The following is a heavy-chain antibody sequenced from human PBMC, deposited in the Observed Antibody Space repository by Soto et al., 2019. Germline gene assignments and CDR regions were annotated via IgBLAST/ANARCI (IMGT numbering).Heavy chain of an antibody. J-gene: IGHJ6*02. V-gene: IGHV3-23*01. D-gene: IGHD3-22*01. CDR1: GFTFSSYA. Sequence: GGSLRLSCAASGFTFSSYAMSWVRQAPGKGLEWVSAISGSGGSTYYADSVKGRFTISRDNSKNTLYLQMNSLRAEDTAVYYCAKDLFLMIVLVRVSGGMDVSGQGTTVTVSS. CDR2: ISGSGGST. CDR3: AKDLFLMIVLVRVSGGMDV.